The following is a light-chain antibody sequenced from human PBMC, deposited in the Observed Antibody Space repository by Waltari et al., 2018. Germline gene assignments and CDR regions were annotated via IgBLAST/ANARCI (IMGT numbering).Light chain of an antibody. Sequence: SYELTQDPAVSVALGQTVRITCQGDSLRNSYASWYQLKPGQAPVLVMYGKDRRPSGIPDRISGYSSGITSSLTITGARAEDEADYYCHSRNGRDNQVIFGGGTKVTVL. V-gene: IGLV3-19*01. CDR3: HSRNGRDNQVI. J-gene: IGLJ2*01. CDR2: GKD. CDR1: SLRNSY.